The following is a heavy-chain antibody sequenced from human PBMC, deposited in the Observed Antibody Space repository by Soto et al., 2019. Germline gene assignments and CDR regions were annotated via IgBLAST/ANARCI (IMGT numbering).Heavy chain of an antibody. CDR2: IYYSGST. V-gene: IGHV4-30-4*01. CDR3: ARGRYCGSTSCPMGYSYGMDV. CDR1: DGSLSSGGYY. J-gene: IGHJ6*02. D-gene: IGHD2-2*01. Sequence: PSETLSLTCTVSDGSLSSGGYYGSRILQPPGKRLEWIGYIYYSGSTNYNPSVKRRVHIPVDTSKNQFSLKLSSLTAADTAVYYCARGRYCGSTSCPMGYSYGMDVWGQGATVTVSS.